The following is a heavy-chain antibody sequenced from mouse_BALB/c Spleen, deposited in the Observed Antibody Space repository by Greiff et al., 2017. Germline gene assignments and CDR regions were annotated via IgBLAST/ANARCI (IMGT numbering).Heavy chain of an antibody. Sequence: EVKLMESGGGLVQPGGSLKLSCAASGFTFSSYGMSWVRQTPDKRLELVATINSNGGSTYYPDSVKGRFTISRDNAKNTLYLQMSSLKSEDTAMYYCARVYYYGSPYFDYWGQGTLVTVSA. CDR1: GFTFSSYG. CDR2: INSNGGST. D-gene: IGHD1-1*01. CDR3: ARVYYYGSPYFDY. V-gene: IGHV5-6-3*01. J-gene: IGHJ3*01.